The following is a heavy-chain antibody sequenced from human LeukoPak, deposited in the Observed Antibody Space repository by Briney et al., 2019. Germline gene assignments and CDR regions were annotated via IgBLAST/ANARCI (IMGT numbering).Heavy chain of an antibody. J-gene: IGHJ4*02. Sequence: GGSLRLSCAASGFSFSSYWMSWVRQAPGKGLEWVANIKQDGSQKYYVDSVKGRFTISRDNAKNSLYLQMNGLRVEDTAVYYCVRGLGTGSYWGQGTLVTVSP. CDR3: VRGLGTGSY. D-gene: IGHD3-9*01. CDR1: GFSFSSYW. V-gene: IGHV3-7*03. CDR2: IKQDGSQK.